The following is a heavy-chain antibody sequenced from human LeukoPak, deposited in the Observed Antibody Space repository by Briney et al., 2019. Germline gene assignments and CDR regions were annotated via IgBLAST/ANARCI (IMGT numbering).Heavy chain of an antibody. V-gene: IGHV1-46*01. Sequence: ASVKVSCKASGYTFTSYYMHWVRQAPGQGLEWMGIINPSGGSTSYAQKFQGRVTMTRDTSTSTAYMELSRLRSDDTAVYYCARGGRFVSRGYNWFVPWGQGTLVTVSS. CDR2: INPSGGST. D-gene: IGHD2-15*01. CDR1: GYTFTSYY. CDR3: ARGGRFVSRGYNWFVP. J-gene: IGHJ5*02.